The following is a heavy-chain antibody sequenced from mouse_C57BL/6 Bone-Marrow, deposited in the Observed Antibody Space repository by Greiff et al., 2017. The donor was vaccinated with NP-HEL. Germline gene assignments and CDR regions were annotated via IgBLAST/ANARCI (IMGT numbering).Heavy chain of an antibody. CDR1: GYTFTSYW. Sequence: QVHVKQPGAELVMPGASVKLSCKASGYTFTSYWMHWVKQRPGQGLEWIGEIDPSDSYTNYNQKFKGKSTLTVDKSSSTAYMQLSSLTSEDSAVYYCARERGYGSSCAMDDWGQGTSVTVSS. CDR2: IDPSDSYT. D-gene: IGHD1-1*01. V-gene: IGHV1-69*01. CDR3: ARERGYGSSCAMDD. J-gene: IGHJ4*01.